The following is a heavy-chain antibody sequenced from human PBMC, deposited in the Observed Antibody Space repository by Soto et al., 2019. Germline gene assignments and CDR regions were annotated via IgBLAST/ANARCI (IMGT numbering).Heavy chain of an antibody. CDR2: IYHSGTT. Sequence: SETLSLTCAVYGGSFSDYFWSWIRQPPGKGLEWIGEIYHSGTTHYNPSLKSRVTISVDTSKNQFSLRLNSVTAADTAIYYCARQPVSLNGKFFFYQHGMDVWGQGTTVTVSS. CDR3: ARQPVSLNGKFFFYQHGMDV. D-gene: IGHD2-8*01. V-gene: IGHV4-34*01. J-gene: IGHJ6*02. CDR1: GGSFSDYF.